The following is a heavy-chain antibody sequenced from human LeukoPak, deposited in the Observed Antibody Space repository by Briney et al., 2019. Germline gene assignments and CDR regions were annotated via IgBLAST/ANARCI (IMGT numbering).Heavy chain of an antibody. V-gene: IGHV1-2*02. CDR2: INPNSGGT. J-gene: IGHJ4*02. D-gene: IGHD6-19*01. CDR3: ARDRAVAGTLPSDY. CDR1: GYTFTGYY. Sequence: AASVKVSCKASGYTFTGYYMHWVRQAPGQGLEWMGWINPNSGGTNYAQKFQGRVTMTRDTSISTAYMELSRLRSDDTAVYYCARDRAVAGTLPSDYWGQGTLVTVSS.